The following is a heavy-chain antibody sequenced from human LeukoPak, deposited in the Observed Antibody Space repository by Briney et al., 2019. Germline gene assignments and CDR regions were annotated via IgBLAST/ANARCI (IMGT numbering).Heavy chain of an antibody. J-gene: IGHJ4*02. D-gene: IGHD2/OR15-2a*01. CDR1: GFTFSSYG. Sequence: GGSLRLSCAASGFTFSSYGMHWVRQAPGKGLEWVAVISYDGSNKYYADSVKGRFTISRDNSKNTLYLQMNSLRAEDTAVYYCAKDFRKVSQRGYWGQGTLVTFSS. V-gene: IGHV3-30*18. CDR2: ISYDGSNK. CDR3: AKDFRKVSQRGY.